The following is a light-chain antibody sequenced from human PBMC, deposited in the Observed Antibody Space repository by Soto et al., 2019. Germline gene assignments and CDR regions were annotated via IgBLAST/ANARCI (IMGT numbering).Light chain of an antibody. CDR1: QSVASSY. V-gene: IGKV3-20*01. CDR3: QQYGSSSYT. Sequence: EIMLTQSPGTLSLSPGEGATLSCRASQSVASSYLAWYQQKPGQAPRLLIYGASNRATGIPDRFSGGGSGTDFTLTISRLEPEDFAVYYCQQYGSSSYTFGQGTKLEIK. CDR2: GAS. J-gene: IGKJ2*01.